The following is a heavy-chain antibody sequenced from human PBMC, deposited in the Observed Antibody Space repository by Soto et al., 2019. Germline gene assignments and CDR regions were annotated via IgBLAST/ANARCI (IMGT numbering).Heavy chain of an antibody. CDR2: IDYSGGTT. V-gene: IGHV3-23*01. D-gene: IGHD6-19*01. Sequence: PGGSLRLSCATSGFTFSSLAMGWVRQAPGKGLEWVSVIDYSGGTTYYTDSVKGRFTIPRDNSKKMLYLQMNSLRAEDTAVYYCAKDAKRTSGWYYFDYWGQGALVTVSS. CDR1: GFTFSSLA. J-gene: IGHJ4*02. CDR3: AKDAKRTSGWYYFDY.